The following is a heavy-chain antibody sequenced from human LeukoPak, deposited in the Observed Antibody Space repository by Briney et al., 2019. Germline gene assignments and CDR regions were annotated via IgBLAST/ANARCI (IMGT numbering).Heavy chain of an antibody. J-gene: IGHJ4*02. CDR2: IYSGGST. D-gene: IGHD1-26*01. CDR3: ARGRDLLPTPDFDY. Sequence: GGSLRLSCAASGFTVSSSYMSWVRQAPGKGLEWVSVIYSGGSTYYADSVKGRFTISRDNSKNTLHFQMNSLRAEDTAVYYCARGRDLLPTPDFDYWGQGTLVTVSS. V-gene: IGHV3-53*01. CDR1: GFTVSSSY.